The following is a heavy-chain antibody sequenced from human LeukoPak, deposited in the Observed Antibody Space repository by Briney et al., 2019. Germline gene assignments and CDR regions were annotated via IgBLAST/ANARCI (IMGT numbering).Heavy chain of an antibody. D-gene: IGHD4-17*01. CDR2: INPDGSQT. CDR1: GFTFSSYW. CDR3: AKDLGYGALDP. J-gene: IGHJ5*02. V-gene: IGHV3-7*01. Sequence: GGSLRLSCAASGFTFSSYWMNWVRQAPGKGLEWVALINPDGSQTNYVDSVKGRFTISRDNAENSLYLQMNSLRAEDTAVYYCAKDLGYGALDPWGQGTLVTVSS.